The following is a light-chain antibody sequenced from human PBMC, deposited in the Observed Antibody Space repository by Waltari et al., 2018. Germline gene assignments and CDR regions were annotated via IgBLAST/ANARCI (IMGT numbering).Light chain of an antibody. CDR1: SSNSGANYA. V-gene: IGLV1-40*01. Sequence: QSVLTQPPSVSGAPGQRVTISCTGSSSNSGANYAVHCYQQGPGTAPKTHIYGNSNRPSGVPDRFSASKSGTSASLAITGLQAEDEADYYCQSYDRSLSASLFGGGTKLTVL. CDR3: QSYDRSLSASL. CDR2: GNS. J-gene: IGLJ2*01.